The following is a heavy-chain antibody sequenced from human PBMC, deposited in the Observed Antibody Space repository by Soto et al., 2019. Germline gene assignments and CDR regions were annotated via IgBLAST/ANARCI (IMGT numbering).Heavy chain of an antibody. J-gene: IGHJ4*02. CDR3: AMKDYYGSGIYHFDH. Sequence: ASVKVSCKASGYTFSAYPMHWVRQAPEQRFEWMGWINAGNGDTGYSQKFHGRVTLTRDSSASTAYMELSSLTSEDTAVYYCAMKDYYGSGIYHFDHRGQRTLVTVSS. D-gene: IGHD3-10*01. V-gene: IGHV1-3*01. CDR2: INAGNGDT. CDR1: GYTFSAYP.